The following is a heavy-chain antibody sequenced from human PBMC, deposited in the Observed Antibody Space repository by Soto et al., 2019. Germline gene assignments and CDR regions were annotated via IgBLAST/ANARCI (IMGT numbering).Heavy chain of an antibody. CDR2: ISTYNGNT. J-gene: IGHJ3*01. CDR3: GRAEYAVSDALEF. V-gene: IGHV1-18*04. D-gene: IGHD2-2*01. CDR1: GYSFSSYG. Sequence: QVQLVQSAGEGTKAGASVKVSCTTSGYSFSSYGISWVREAPGQGLEWLGWISTYNGNTKYAEALQGRISLTLDPSTTTAFMELRDLQFDDTAVYFCGRAEYAVSDALEFWRQGTTVIV.